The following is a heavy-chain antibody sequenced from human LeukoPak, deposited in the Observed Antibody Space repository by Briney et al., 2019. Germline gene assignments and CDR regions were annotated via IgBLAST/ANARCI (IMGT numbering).Heavy chain of an antibody. Sequence: GASVKVSCKASGGTFSSYAISWVRQAPGQGLEWMGRIIPILGIANYAQKFQGRVTTTADKSASTAYMELSSLRSEDTAVYYCARDREEGGYNYYWGQGTLVTVSS. V-gene: IGHV1-69*04. CDR3: ARDREEGGYNYY. CDR2: IIPILGIA. CDR1: GGTFSSYA. J-gene: IGHJ4*02. D-gene: IGHD5-24*01.